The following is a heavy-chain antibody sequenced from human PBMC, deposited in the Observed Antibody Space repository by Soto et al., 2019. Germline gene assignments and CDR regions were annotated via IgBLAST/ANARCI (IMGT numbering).Heavy chain of an antibody. Sequence: PGGSLRLSCAASGFTFSNYAMSWVRQAPGKGLEWVSVIGGDGGGTYYADSVKGRFTVSRDNSKNTLYLQMNSLRAEDTAVYYCASVGVLSFLAFDYWGQGTLVTVSS. V-gene: IGHV3-23*01. J-gene: IGHJ4*02. CDR1: GFTFSNYA. CDR3: ASVGVLSFLAFDY. CDR2: IGGDGGGT. D-gene: IGHD3-3*01.